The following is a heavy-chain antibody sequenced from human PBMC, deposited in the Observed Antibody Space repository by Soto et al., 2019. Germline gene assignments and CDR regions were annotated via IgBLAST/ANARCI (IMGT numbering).Heavy chain of an antibody. CDR1: GFTFTNYS. V-gene: IGHV3-21*06. D-gene: IGHD2-2*01. CDR3: ATLTYCSSASCPNYYYVMDV. CDR2: IGSSSNYI. J-gene: IGHJ6*02. Sequence: GGSLRLSCAASGFTFTNYSLTWVRQAPGKGLEWVASIGSSSNYIYYADSVKGRFTISRDNAKNSLFLQMNSLRAEDTAVYYCATLTYCSSASCPNYYYVMDVWGQGTTVTVSS.